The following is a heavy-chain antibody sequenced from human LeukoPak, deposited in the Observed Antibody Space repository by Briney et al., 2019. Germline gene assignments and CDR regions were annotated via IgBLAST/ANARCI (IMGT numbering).Heavy chain of an antibody. Sequence: PSETLSLTCTVSGGSISSSSYYWGWIRQPPGKVLEWIGSIYYSGSTYYNPSLKSRVTISVDTSKNQFSVTLSSVTAADTAVYYCASNSGSFDDAFDIWGQGTMVTVSS. V-gene: IGHV4-39*01. D-gene: IGHD1-26*01. J-gene: IGHJ3*02. CDR2: IYYSGST. CDR1: GGSISSSSYY. CDR3: ASNSGSFDDAFDI.